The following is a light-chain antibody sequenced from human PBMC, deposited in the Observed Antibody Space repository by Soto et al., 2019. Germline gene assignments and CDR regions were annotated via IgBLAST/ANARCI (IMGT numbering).Light chain of an antibody. CDR1: QSASSF. CDR2: GAS. V-gene: IGKV3-20*01. J-gene: IGKJ4*01. Sequence: EIVLTQSPGTLSLSPGERATLSCRTSQSASSFLAWYQQKPGQAPRLLIYGASIRATGIPDRFSGSGGTGFTLPISRLEPEDFAVYYCHQYGSSLLLTFGGGTKVEI. CDR3: HQYGSSLLLT.